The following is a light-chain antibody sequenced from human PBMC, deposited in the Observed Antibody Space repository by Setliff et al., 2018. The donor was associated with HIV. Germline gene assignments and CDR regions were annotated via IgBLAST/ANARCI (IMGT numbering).Light chain of an antibody. J-gene: IGLJ1*01. V-gene: IGLV2-11*01. CDR1: SSDVDAYDY. CDR3: CSYAGGYTHV. Sequence: QSVLTQPRSMSGSPGQSVTISCTGTSSDVDAYDYVSWYQHHPGKAPKLLIYDVSERPSGVPDRFSGSKSGNTASLTISGLQAEDEADYYCCSYAGGYTHVFGTGTKVTVL. CDR2: DVS.